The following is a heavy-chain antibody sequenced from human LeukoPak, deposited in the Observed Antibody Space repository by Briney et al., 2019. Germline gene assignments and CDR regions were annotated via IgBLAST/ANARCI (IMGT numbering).Heavy chain of an antibody. CDR2: INPNSGGT. Sequence: ASVKVSCKVSGYTLTELSMHWVRQAPGQGLEWMGWINPNSGGTNYAQKFQGRVTMTRDTSISTAYMELSRLRSDDTAVYYCARDHDAFDIWGQGTMVTVSS. CDR3: ARDHDAFDI. CDR1: GYTLTELS. J-gene: IGHJ3*02. V-gene: IGHV1-2*02.